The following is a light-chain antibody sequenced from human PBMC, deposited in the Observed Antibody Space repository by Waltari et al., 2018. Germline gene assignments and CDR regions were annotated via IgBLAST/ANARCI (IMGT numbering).Light chain of an antibody. CDR1: RSVSTY. CDR3: QQYSSSPLT. V-gene: IGKV3-20*01. J-gene: IGKJ4*01. Sequence: LTQSPATLSLSPGERATLSCRASRSVSTYLVWYQQKPGQAPRLLIFGASNSATGIPDRFSGGGSGKEFTLTISSLEPEDFAVYYCQQYSSSPLTFGGGTKVDIK. CDR2: GAS.